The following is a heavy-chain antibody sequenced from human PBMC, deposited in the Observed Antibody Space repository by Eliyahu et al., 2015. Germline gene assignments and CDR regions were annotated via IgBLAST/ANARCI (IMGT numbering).Heavy chain of an antibody. CDR2: INHSGST. D-gene: IGHD5-24*01. Sequence: QVQLQQWGAGLLKPSETLSLTCAVYGGSFSGYYWSWIRQPPGKGLEWIGEINHSGSTNYNPSLKSRVTISVDTSKNQFSLKLSSVTAADTAVYYCARGWMATQYYFDYWGQGTLVTVSS. CDR1: GGSFSGYY. CDR3: ARGWMATQYYFDY. J-gene: IGHJ4*02. V-gene: IGHV4-34*01.